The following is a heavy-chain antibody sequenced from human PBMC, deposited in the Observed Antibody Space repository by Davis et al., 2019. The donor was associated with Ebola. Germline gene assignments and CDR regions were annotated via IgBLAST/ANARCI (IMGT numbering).Heavy chain of an antibody. Sequence: AASVKVSCKASGYTFTSYGISWVRQAPGQGLEWMGWISAYNGNTNYAQKLQGRVTITRDTSASTAYMELSSLRSEDTAVYYCARGAFSGSYYFDYWGQGTLVTVSS. CDR3: ARGAFSGSYYFDY. CDR1: GYTFTSYG. D-gene: IGHD1-26*01. CDR2: ISAYNGNT. V-gene: IGHV1-18*01. J-gene: IGHJ4*02.